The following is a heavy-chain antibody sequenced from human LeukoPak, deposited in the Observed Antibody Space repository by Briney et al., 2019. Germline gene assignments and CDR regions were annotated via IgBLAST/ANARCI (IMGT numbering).Heavy chain of an antibody. CDR3: ARVGVEMATIHAFDI. J-gene: IGHJ3*02. CDR2: IYSGGST. D-gene: IGHD5-24*01. CDR1: GFTFRDYC. Sequence: GSLRLSCAGSGFTFRDYCMNWVRPAPGKGPGGVSVIYSGGSTYYADSVKGRFTISRDNSKNTLYLQMNSLRAEDTAVYYCARVGVEMATIHAFDIWGQGTMVTVSS. V-gene: IGHV3-66*01.